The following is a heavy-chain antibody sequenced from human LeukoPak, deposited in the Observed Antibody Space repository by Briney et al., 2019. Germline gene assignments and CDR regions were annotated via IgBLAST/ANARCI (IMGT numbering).Heavy chain of an antibody. Sequence: QPGRSLRLSCAASGFNFFTYGMHWVRQAPGKGLEWVAVIWYDGTNKYYADSVKGRFTISRDNSKNTLYLQLNSLRAEDTAVYYCAKDTSSPIFGVAYYLDSWGQGTLVTVSS. D-gene: IGHD3-3*01. CDR1: GFNFFTYG. CDR2: IWYDGTNK. J-gene: IGHJ4*02. CDR3: AKDTSSPIFGVAYYLDS. V-gene: IGHV3-33*06.